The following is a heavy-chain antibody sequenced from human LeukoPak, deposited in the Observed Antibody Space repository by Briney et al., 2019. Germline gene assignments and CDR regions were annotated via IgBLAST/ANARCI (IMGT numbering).Heavy chain of an antibody. J-gene: IGHJ4*02. D-gene: IGHD1-26*01. V-gene: IGHV1-24*01. CDR2: FDPEDGET. Sequence: ASVKVSCKVSGYTLTELSMHWVRQAPGKGLEWIGGFDPEDGETIYAQKFQGRVTMTEDTSTDTAYMELSSLRSEDTAVYYCATDQWGSSRGSYFCLYNWGQGTLVTVSS. CDR1: GYTLTELS. CDR3: ATDQWGSSRGSYFCLYN.